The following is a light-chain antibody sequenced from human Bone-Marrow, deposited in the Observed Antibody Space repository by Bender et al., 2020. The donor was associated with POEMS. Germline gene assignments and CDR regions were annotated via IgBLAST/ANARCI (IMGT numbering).Light chain of an antibody. CDR2: VVS. J-gene: IGLJ3*02. V-gene: IGLV2-14*03. Sequence: QSALTQPASVSGSPGQSVTISRTGSGSDVGGHNFVSWYQHHPGTAPKLLIYVVSNRPSGISSRFSGSKSGNAASLTISGLQSGDEADYYCNSYTSSSTLVFGGGTKLTVL. CDR3: NSYTSSSTLV. CDR1: GSDVGGHNF.